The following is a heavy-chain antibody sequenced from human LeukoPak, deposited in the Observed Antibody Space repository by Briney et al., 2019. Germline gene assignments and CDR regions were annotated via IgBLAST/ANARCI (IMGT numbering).Heavy chain of an antibody. CDR2: INHSGST. V-gene: IGHV4-34*01. Sequence: SETLSLTCAVYGGSFSGYYWSWIRQPPGKGLEWIGEINHSGSTNYNPSLKSRVTISVDTSKNQFSLKLRSVTAADTAVYYCARGLHSDYWGQGTLVTVSS. CDR3: ARGLHSDY. CDR1: GGSFSGYY. J-gene: IGHJ4*02.